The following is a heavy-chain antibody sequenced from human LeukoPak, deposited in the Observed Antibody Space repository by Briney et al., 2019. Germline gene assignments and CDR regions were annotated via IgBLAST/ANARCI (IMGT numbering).Heavy chain of an antibody. Sequence: GGSLRLSCAASGFTFSSTSMGWVRQAPGKGLEWVAVTVGGGDGTYYADSVKGRFTISRDNARNSMYLQMNSLRAEDTAMYYCGRVGGRSVAAKGDAFDIWGQGTMVTVSS. D-gene: IGHD6-6*01. CDR2: TVGGGDGT. CDR1: GFTFSSTS. J-gene: IGHJ3*02. CDR3: GRVGGRSVAAKGDAFDI. V-gene: IGHV3-23*01.